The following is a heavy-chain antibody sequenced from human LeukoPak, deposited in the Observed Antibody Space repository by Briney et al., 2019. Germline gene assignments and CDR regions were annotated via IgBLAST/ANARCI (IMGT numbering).Heavy chain of an antibody. CDR3: ARDLVVGARGGAFDI. D-gene: IGHD1-26*01. Sequence: GGSLRLSCAASGFTVSSNYMSWVRQAPGKGLEWVSVIYSGGSTYYADSVKGRFTISRDNSKNTLYLQMNSLRAEDTAVYYCARDLVVGARGGAFDIWGQGTMVTVSS. CDR1: GFTVSSNY. V-gene: IGHV3-53*01. J-gene: IGHJ3*02. CDR2: IYSGGST.